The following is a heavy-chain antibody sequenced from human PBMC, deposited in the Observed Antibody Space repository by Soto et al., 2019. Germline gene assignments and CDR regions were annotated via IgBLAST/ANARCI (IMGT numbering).Heavy chain of an antibody. J-gene: IGHJ4*02. D-gene: IGHD6-6*01. CDR3: ARDSPPPRE. CDR1: GYTFTSYG. V-gene: IGHV1-18*01. Sequence: QVQLVQSGAEVKKPGASVKVSCKASGYTFTSYGISWVRQAPGQGLEWMGWISAYNGHTNYAQKLQGGVTMTKASSTSTAYMKLSSLRSDDTAVYYCARDSPPPREWGQGTLVTVSS. CDR2: ISAYNGHT.